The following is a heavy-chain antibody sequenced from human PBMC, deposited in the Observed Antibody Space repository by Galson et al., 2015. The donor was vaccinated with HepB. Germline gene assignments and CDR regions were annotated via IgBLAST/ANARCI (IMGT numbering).Heavy chain of an antibody. CDR2: INEDGSEK. CDR1: GFSFSNAW. Sequence: SLRLSRAASGFSFSNAWMSWVRQAPGKGPEWVAIINEDGSEKYYVDSVKGRVTISRDNAKNSLYLQMNSLRVEDTAVYYCARGLGVIWGQGTMVTVSS. V-gene: IGHV3-7*01. CDR3: ARGLGVI. D-gene: IGHD7-27*01. J-gene: IGHJ3*02.